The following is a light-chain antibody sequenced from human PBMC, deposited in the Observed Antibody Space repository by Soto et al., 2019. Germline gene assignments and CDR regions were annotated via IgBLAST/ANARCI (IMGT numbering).Light chain of an antibody. Sequence: DIQMTQSPSSVSASVGDRVTITCRASQGIVSWLAWYQQKPGKAPILLIYAASSLQSGVPSRFSGRGSGTDFTLTISSLQPEDFATYYCQQTSSFPLTFGGGTKVELK. CDR1: QGIVSW. V-gene: IGKV1-12*01. CDR2: AAS. J-gene: IGKJ4*01. CDR3: QQTSSFPLT.